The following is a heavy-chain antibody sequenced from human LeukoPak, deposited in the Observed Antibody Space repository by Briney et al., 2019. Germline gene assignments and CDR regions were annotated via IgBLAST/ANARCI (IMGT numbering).Heavy chain of an antibody. Sequence: KPSETLSLTCTVSGVSITSHYWSWIRQPPGKGLEWIGYMYYSGITNYKSSLKNRVTISVDTYKNQFSLKLTSVTAADTAVYYCARIESITVYGVVTSRPHFDYWGQGTLVTVSS. D-gene: IGHD3-3*01. J-gene: IGHJ4*02. CDR1: GVSITSHY. V-gene: IGHV4-59*11. CDR3: ARIESITVYGVVTSRPHFDY. CDR2: MYYSGIT.